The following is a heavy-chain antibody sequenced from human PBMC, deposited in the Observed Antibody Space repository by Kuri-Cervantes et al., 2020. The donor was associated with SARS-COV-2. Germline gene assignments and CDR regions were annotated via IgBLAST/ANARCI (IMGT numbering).Heavy chain of an antibody. V-gene: IGHV1-69*13. D-gene: IGHD6-19*01. Sequence: SVKVSCKASGGTFSSYAISWVRQAPGQGLEWMGGIIPIFGTANYAQKFQDRVTITADESTSTAYMELRSLSSDDTAVYYCARDHHGIAVAGADFWGPGTLVTVSS. CDR1: GGTFSSYA. J-gene: IGHJ4*02. CDR2: IIPIFGTA. CDR3: ARDHHGIAVAGADF.